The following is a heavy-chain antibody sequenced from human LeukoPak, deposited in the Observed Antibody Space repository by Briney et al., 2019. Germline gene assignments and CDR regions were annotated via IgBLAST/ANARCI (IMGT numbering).Heavy chain of an antibody. Sequence: ASVKVSCKASGYTFTGYYMHWVRQAPGQGLEWMGWTNPDSGGTNYALNFQGRVTMTRDTSISTAHMELSRLTSDDTAVYYCARGIGDYSDSAFDYWGQGTLVTVSS. D-gene: IGHD4-11*01. CDR1: GYTFTGYY. J-gene: IGHJ4*02. V-gene: IGHV1-2*02. CDR2: TNPDSGGT. CDR3: ARGIGDYSDSAFDY.